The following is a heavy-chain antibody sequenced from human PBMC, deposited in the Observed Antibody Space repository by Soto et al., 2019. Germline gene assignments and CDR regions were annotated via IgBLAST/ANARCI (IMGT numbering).Heavy chain of an antibody. J-gene: IGHJ4*02. Sequence: QVQLQESGPGLVKPSETLSLTCTVSGGSISSYYWSWIRQPPGKGLEWIGYIYYSGSTNYNPSLXXPXAISVAPSKHPSSLKLSSVTAADTAVYYCARSDGRYWGQGTLVTVSS. CDR1: GGSISSYY. CDR3: ARSDGRY. CDR2: IYYSGST. V-gene: IGHV4-59*01.